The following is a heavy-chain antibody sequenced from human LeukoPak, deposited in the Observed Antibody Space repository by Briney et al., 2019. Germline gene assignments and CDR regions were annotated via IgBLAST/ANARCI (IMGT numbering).Heavy chain of an antibody. CDR2: IYPDDSDT. CDR1: GYIFTSYW. Sequence: GESLKISCKASGYIFTSYWIGWVRQMPGKGLEWMGIIYPDDSDTRYSPSFQGQVTISADKSISTAYLQWSSLKASDTAMYYCARERSSQGYFDFWGQGTLVTVSS. D-gene: IGHD6-6*01. CDR3: ARERSSQGYFDF. J-gene: IGHJ4*02. V-gene: IGHV5-51*01.